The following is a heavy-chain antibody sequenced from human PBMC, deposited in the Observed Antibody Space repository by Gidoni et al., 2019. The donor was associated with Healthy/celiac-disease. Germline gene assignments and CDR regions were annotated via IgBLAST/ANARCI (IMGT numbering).Heavy chain of an antibody. CDR3: ASGEGLEWTGYAFDI. Sequence: QLQLQESGPGLVKPSETLSLTCTVSGGSISSSSYYWGWIRQPPGKGLAWIGRIYYSWSTYYNPALKIRVTISVDTSKTQFSLKLSSVIAADTAVYYCASGEGLEWTGYAFDIWGQGTMVTVSS. V-gene: IGHV4-39*01. CDR2: IYYSWST. D-gene: IGHD1-1*01. J-gene: IGHJ3*02. CDR1: GGSISSSSYY.